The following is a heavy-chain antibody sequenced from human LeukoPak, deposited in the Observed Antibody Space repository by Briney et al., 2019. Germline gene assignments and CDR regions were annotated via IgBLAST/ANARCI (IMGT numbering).Heavy chain of an antibody. CDR3: ARTLRVIAAAGLYYYYYMDV. V-gene: IGHV4-4*07. CDR1: GGSISSYY. D-gene: IGHD6-13*01. Sequence: SETLSLTCTVSGGSISSYYWSWIRQPAGKGLEWIGRIYTSGSTNYNPSLKSRVTMSVDTSKNQFSLKLSSLTAADTAVYYCARTLRVIAAAGLYYYYYMDVWGKGTTVTVSS. CDR2: IYTSGST. J-gene: IGHJ6*03.